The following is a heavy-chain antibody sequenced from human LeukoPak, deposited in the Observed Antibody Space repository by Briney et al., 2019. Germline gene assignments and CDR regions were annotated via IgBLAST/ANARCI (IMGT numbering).Heavy chain of an antibody. J-gene: IGHJ3*02. Sequence: SQTLSLTCTVSGGSINSGSYYWSWIRQPAGKGLEWIGRIYTSGNIHYNPSLKSRVTISLNTSKNQFSLLLCEGGGGGVGVTTVDIWGQGTMVTVSS. D-gene: IGHD1-26*01. V-gene: IGHV4-61*02. CDR3: DI. CDR2: IYTSGNI. CDR1: GGSINSGSYY.